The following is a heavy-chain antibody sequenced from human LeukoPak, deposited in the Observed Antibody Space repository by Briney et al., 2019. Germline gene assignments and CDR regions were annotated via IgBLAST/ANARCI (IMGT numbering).Heavy chain of an antibody. V-gene: IGHV3-9*01. D-gene: IGHD2-15*01. CDR2: ISWNSGSI. CDR1: GFTFDDYA. CDR3: AKDSCSGGSCYPNF. J-gene: IGHJ4*02. Sequence: GRSLRLSCAASGFTFDDYAMHWVRQAPGKGLEWVSGISWNSGSIGYADSVKGRFTISRDNAKNSLYLQMNSLRAEDTALYYCAKDSCSGGSCYPNFWGQGTLVTVSS.